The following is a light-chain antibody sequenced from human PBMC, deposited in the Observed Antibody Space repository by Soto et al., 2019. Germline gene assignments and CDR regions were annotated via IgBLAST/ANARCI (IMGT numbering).Light chain of an antibody. CDR1: QGISSY. Sequence: DIQLTQSPSFLSASVGDRVTITCRASQGISSYLAWYQQKPGKAPKLLIYAASTLQSGVPSRFSGSGSGTEFTLTISSLQPEDFATYYCQQLNSYLPFGGGIKVEIK. J-gene: IGKJ4*01. V-gene: IGKV1-9*01. CDR2: AAS. CDR3: QQLNSYLP.